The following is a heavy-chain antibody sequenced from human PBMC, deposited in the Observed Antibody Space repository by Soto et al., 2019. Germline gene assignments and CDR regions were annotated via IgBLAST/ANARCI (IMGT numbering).Heavy chain of an antibody. D-gene: IGHD5-18*01. Sequence: QVQLVQSGAEVKKPGASVKVSCKASGYTFTSYDINWVRQATGQGLEWMGWMNPYSGNTGYAQKFQGRVTMTRNTPISTAYMEQSSLRAEDTAVYYCARGKRIQLWQYYYYYGMDVWGQGTTVTVSS. V-gene: IGHV1-8*01. CDR2: MNPYSGNT. J-gene: IGHJ6*02. CDR1: GYTFTSYD. CDR3: ARGKRIQLWQYYYYYGMDV.